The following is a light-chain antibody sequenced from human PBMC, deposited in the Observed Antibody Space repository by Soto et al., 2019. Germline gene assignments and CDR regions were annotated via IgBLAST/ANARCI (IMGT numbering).Light chain of an antibody. Sequence: QSVLAQPPSVSGAPGQRVTISCTGSSSNIGSGYDVHWYQHLPGTAPKLLIYSNNNRPSGVPDRFSGSKSGASASLAITGLQPEDETDYYCQSFDASLSHWVFGGGTKLTVL. J-gene: IGLJ3*02. CDR3: QSFDASLSHWV. V-gene: IGLV1-40*01. CDR1: SSNIGSGYD. CDR2: SNN.